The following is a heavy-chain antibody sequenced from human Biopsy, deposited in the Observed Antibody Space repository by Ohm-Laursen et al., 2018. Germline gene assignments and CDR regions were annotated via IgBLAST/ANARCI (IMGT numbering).Heavy chain of an antibody. CDR2: IYPGGST. CDR3: ASVVLGPTNDAFDL. D-gene: IGHD3-22*01. J-gene: IGHJ3*01. CDR1: GGDINNYY. V-gene: IGHV4-4*07. Sequence: PGTLSLTCHVSGGDINNYYWSWIRQPAGKGLEWIGRIYPGGSTNYNPSLKGRVTMSVDTSKKQLSLRLRSVTAADTAMYYCASVVLGPTNDAFDLWGQGTMVVVSS.